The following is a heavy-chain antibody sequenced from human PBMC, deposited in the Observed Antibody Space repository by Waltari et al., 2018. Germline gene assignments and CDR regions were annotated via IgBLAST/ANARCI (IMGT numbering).Heavy chain of an antibody. CDR3: ATDLSRISPLVYYYGSGTTQS. V-gene: IGHV1-24*01. CDR1: GYTLTELS. CDR2: FDPEDGET. Sequence: QVQLVQSGAEVKKPGASVKVSCKVSGYTLTELSMHWVRQAPGKGLEWMGGFDPEDGETSYAQKFQGRVTMTEDTSTDTAYMELSSLRSEDTAVYYCATDLSRISPLVYYYGSGTTQSWGQGTLVTVSS. J-gene: IGHJ4*02. D-gene: IGHD3-10*01.